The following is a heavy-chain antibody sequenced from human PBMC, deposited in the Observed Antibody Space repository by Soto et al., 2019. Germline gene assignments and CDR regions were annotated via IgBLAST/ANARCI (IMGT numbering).Heavy chain of an antibody. CDR3: ARTRAVADSFDY. Sequence: GESLKISCQGSGYSFTTYRIGWVRQMPGKGLEWMGIIYPRDSDTKYSPSFQGQVTISADRSISTAHLQWRSLKASDTAMYYCARTRAVADSFDYWGQGTQVTVSS. CDR2: IYPRDSDT. J-gene: IGHJ4*02. V-gene: IGHV5-51*01. CDR1: GYSFTTYR. D-gene: IGHD6-19*01.